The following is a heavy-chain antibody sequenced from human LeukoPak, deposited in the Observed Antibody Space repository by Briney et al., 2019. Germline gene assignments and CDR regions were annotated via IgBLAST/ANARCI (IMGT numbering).Heavy chain of an antibody. CDR1: GDSIRSGDSY. D-gene: IGHD3-3*01. CDR3: ARLPITKRAMDV. CDR2: IYYVGSP. Sequence: SETLSLTCSVSGDSIRSGDSYWGWIRQDPWKGLEWIGSIYYVGSPHYNPSLNSRQVTMSVDTLKNQFSLKLTSVTAADTAVYYCARLPITKRAMDVWGQGTTVTVSS. V-gene: IGHV4-39*01. J-gene: IGHJ6*02.